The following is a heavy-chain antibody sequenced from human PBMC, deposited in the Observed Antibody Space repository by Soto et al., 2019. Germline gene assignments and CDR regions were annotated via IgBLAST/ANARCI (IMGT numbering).Heavy chain of an antibody. CDR1: GDAFTNHY. D-gene: IGHD6-13*01. J-gene: IGHJ6*02. CDR2: INPRSVST. Sequence: VASVKVSCTASGDAFTNHYIHWVRQAPGQGLEWMGVINPRSVSTTYAQKFQARLTMSMDTSTSTAYMELSSLRSEDTAVYYCARDTAAAGTPLLEIYYYYGMDVWGQGTTVTVSS. V-gene: IGHV1-46*01. CDR3: ARDTAAAGTPLLEIYYYYGMDV.